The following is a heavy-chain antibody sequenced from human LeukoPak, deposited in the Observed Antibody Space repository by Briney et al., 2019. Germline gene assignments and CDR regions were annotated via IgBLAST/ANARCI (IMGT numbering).Heavy chain of an antibody. CDR3: AKDITLSLGIAVAVIWEYFDY. D-gene: IGHD6-19*01. CDR2: FDPEDGET. CDR1: GYTLTELS. V-gene: IGHV1-24*01. Sequence: ASVKVSCKVSGYTLTELSMHWVRQAPGKGLEWMGGFDPEDGETIYAQKFQGRVTMTEDTSTDTAYMELSSLRSEDTAVYYCAKDITLSLGIAVAVIWEYFDYWGQGTLVTVSS. J-gene: IGHJ4*02.